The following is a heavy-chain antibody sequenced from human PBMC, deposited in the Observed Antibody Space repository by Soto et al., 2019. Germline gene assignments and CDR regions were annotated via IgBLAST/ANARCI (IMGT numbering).Heavy chain of an antibody. CDR2: IYYSGST. CDR3: ARHSSGWLGYYFDY. D-gene: IGHD6-19*01. CDR1: GGSISSSSYY. Sequence: QLQLQESGPGLVKPSETLSLTCTVSGGSISSSSYYWGWIRQPPGKGLEWIGSIYYSGSTYYNPSPKIRVTISVDTSKNQFSLKLSSVTAADTAVYYCARHSSGWLGYYFDYWGQGTLVTVSS. V-gene: IGHV4-39*01. J-gene: IGHJ4*02.